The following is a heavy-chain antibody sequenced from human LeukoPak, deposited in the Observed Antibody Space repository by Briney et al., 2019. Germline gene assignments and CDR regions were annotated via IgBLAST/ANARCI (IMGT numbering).Heavy chain of an antibody. D-gene: IGHD2-2*01. J-gene: IGHJ4*02. CDR3: ARSHNQIWVPAATGYFDY. Sequence: ASVKVSCKASGGTFSSYAISWVRQAPGQGLEWMGGIIPIFGTANYAQKFQGRVTITADESTSTAYVELSSLRSEDTAVYYCARSHNQIWVPAATGYFDYWGQGTLVTVSS. CDR1: GGTFSSYA. CDR2: IIPIFGTA. V-gene: IGHV1-69*13.